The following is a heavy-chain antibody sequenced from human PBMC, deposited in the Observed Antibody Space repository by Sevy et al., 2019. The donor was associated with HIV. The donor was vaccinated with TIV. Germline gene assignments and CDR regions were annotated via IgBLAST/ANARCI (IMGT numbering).Heavy chain of an antibody. Sequence: ASVKVSCKASGYTFTSYYMHWVRQAPGQGLEWMGIINPSGGSTSYAQKFQGRVTMTRDTSTSTVYMGLSSLRSEDTAVYYCAGDWTTVTYYYYGMDVWGQGTTVTVSS. CDR3: AGDWTTVTYYYYGMDV. V-gene: IGHV1-46*03. CDR2: INPSGGST. J-gene: IGHJ6*02. CDR1: GYTFTSYY. D-gene: IGHD4-17*01.